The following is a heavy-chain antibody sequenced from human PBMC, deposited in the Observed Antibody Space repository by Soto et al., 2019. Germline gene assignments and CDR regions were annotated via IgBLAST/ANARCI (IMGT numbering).Heavy chain of an antibody. CDR3: ARDLKDYDSSGYLDY. CDR2: IWYDGSNK. J-gene: IGHJ4*02. V-gene: IGHV3-33*01. CDR1: GFTFSSYG. D-gene: IGHD3-22*01. Sequence: PGGSLRLSCAASGFTFSSYGMHWVRQAPGKGLEWVAVIWYDGSNKYYADSVKGRFTISRDNSKNTLYLQMNSLRAEDTAVYYCARDLKDYDSSGYLDYWGQGTLVTVSS.